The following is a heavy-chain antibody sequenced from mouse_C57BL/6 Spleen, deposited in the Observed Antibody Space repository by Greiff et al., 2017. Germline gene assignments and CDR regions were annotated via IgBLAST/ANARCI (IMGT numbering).Heavy chain of an antibody. CDR3: ARGLTGTWYFDV. CDR1: GYTFTSYW. D-gene: IGHD4-1*01. Sequence: QVQLQQPGAELVRPGTSVKLSCKASGYTFTSYWMHWVKQRPGQGLEWIGVIDPSDSYTNYNQKFKGKATLTVDTSSSTAYMQLSSLTSEDSAVYYCARGLTGTWYFDVWGTGTTVTVSS. CDR2: IDPSDSYT. V-gene: IGHV1-59*01. J-gene: IGHJ1*03.